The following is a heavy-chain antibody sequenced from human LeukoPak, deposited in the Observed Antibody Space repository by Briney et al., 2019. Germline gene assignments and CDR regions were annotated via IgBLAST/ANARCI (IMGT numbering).Heavy chain of an antibody. Sequence: GGSLRLSCAASGFRFTSYWMSWVRQAPGKGLEWVANINQGGNTVNYVDSVKGRVSISRDNANNALFLQMHSLRFEDTAIYYCATTFPYCGDGTCKLGGQGAQVTVSS. CDR2: INQGGNTV. D-gene: IGHD2-15*01. CDR1: GFRFTSYW. J-gene: IGHJ4*02. V-gene: IGHV3-7*01. CDR3: ATTFPYCGDGTCKL.